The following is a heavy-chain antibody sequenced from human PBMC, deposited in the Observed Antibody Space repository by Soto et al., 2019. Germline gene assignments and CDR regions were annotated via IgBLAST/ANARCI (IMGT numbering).Heavy chain of an antibody. CDR3: ARDMAAGTTYFDY. CDR2: IWYDGNNK. V-gene: IGHV3-33*01. D-gene: IGHD6-13*01. Sequence: GGSLRLSCAASGFRFSSHGMHWVRQAPGKGLEWVAIIWYDGNNKYYADSVKGRFTISRDNSKNTLYLQMNSLRAEDTAVYYCARDMAAGTTYFDYWGQGLVVTVSS. CDR1: GFRFSSHG. J-gene: IGHJ4*02.